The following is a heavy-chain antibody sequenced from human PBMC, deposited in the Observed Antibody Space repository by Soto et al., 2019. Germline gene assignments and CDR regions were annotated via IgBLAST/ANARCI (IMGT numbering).Heavy chain of an antibody. D-gene: IGHD6-6*01. CDR1: GYTFTSYG. CDR3: ARDHKENSVFDY. CDR2: ISAYNGNT. J-gene: IGHJ4*02. V-gene: IGHV1-18*01. Sequence: ASVKLSCKASGYTFTSYGISWVRQAPGQGLEWMGWISAYNGNTNYAQKLQGRVTMTTDTSTSTAYMELRSLRSDDTAVYYCARDHKENSVFDYWGQGTLVTVSS.